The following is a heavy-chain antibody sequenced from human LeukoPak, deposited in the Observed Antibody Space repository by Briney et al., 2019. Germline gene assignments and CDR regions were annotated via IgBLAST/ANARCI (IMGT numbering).Heavy chain of an antibody. CDR1: GFTFSSYS. CDR2: ISSSSSTI. Sequence: GGSLRLSCAASGFTFSSYSMNWVRQAPGKGLEWVSYISSSSSTIYYADSVKGRFTISRDNAKNSLYLQMNSLRAEDTAVYYCARDDLLRYFDWSTNGGMDVWGKGTTVTVSS. D-gene: IGHD3-9*01. J-gene: IGHJ6*04. V-gene: IGHV3-48*01. CDR3: ARDDLLRYFDWSTNGGMDV.